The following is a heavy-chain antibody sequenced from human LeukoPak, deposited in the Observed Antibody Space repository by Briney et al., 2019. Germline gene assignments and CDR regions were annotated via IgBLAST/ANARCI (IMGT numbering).Heavy chain of an antibody. CDR1: GFTFSSYW. D-gene: IGHD3-3*01. V-gene: IGHV3-7*04. CDR3: AGASTIFGVVTPTSDAFDI. J-gene: IGHJ3*02. Sequence: GGSLRLSCAASGFTFSSYWMSWVRQAPGKGLEWVANIKQDGSEKYYVDSVKGRFTISRDNAKNSLYLQMNSLRAEDTAVYYCAGASTIFGVVTPTSDAFDIWGQGTMVTVS. CDR2: IKQDGSEK.